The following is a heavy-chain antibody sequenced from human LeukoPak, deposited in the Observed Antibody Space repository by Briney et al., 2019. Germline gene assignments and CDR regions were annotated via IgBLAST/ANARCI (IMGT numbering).Heavy chain of an antibody. CDR1: GFTFSSYG. CDR3: AKDLIAAAGIDY. J-gene: IGHJ4*02. CDR2: IQYDGSNT. D-gene: IGHD6-13*01. V-gene: IGHV3-30*02. Sequence: GGSLRLTCAASGFTFSSYGMHWVRQAPGKGLEWVAFIQYDGSNTYYGDSVKGRFTISRDNSKNTLYLQMNSLRAEDTAVYYCAKDLIAAAGIDYWGQGPLVTVSS.